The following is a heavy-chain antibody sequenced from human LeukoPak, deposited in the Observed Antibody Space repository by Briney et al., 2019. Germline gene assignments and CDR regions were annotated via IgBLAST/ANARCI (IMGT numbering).Heavy chain of an antibody. CDR1: GGSISSGDYY. D-gene: IGHD3-22*01. V-gene: IGHV4-30-4*01. CDR2: IYYSGST. J-gene: IGHJ4*02. Sequence: SQTLSLTCTVSGGSISSGDYYWSWIRQPPGKGLEWIGYIYYSGSTYYNPSLKSRVTISVDTSKNQFSLKLSSVTAADTAVYYCATEFGGYYYNLHYWGQGTLVTVSS. CDR3: ATEFGGYYYNLHY.